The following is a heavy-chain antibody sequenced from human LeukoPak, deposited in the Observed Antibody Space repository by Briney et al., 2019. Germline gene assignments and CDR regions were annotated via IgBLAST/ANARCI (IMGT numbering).Heavy chain of an antibody. CDR3: ARDLHDYGGNSGFDS. CDR2: INPSSGDT. Sequence: ASVKVSCTASGYTFTGYYMHWVRQAPGQGLEWMGWINPSSGDTNYAQRFQGRVTMTRDTSITTAYLELSWLKSDDTAIYYCARDLHDYGGNSGFDSWGQGTLVIVSS. D-gene: IGHD4-23*01. J-gene: IGHJ4*02. V-gene: IGHV1-2*02. CDR1: GYTFTGYY.